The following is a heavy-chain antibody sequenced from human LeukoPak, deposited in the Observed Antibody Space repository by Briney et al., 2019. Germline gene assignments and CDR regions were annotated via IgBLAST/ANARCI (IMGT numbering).Heavy chain of an antibody. V-gene: IGHV4-39*07. CDR1: GGSISSSSYY. CDR2: IYYSGST. D-gene: IGHD3-10*01. J-gene: IGHJ4*02. CDR3: ARADYYGSGSYSAY. Sequence: PSETLSLTCTVSGGSISSSSYYWGWIRQPPGKGLEWIGSIYYSGSTNYNPSLKSRVTMSVDTSKNQFSLKLSSVTAADTAVYYCARADYYGSGSYSAYWGQGTLVTVSS.